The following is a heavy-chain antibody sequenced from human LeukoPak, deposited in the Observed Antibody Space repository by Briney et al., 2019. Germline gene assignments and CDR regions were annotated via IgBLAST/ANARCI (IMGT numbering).Heavy chain of an antibody. CDR3: ARGYCSGGSCSNWFDP. J-gene: IGHJ5*02. CDR1: GYSFTSYW. V-gene: IGHV5-51*01. D-gene: IGHD2-15*01. CDR2: IYPGDSDT. Sequence: GESLKISCKGSGYSFTSYWIGWVRQMPGKGLDWMGIIYPGDSDTRYSPSFQGQVTISADKSIGTAYLQWSSLKASDTAMYYCARGYCSGGSCSNWFDPWGQGTLVTVSS.